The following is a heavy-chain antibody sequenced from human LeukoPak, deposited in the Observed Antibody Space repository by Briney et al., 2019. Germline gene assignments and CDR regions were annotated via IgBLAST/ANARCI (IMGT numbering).Heavy chain of an antibody. CDR2: ISFSSDYI. D-gene: IGHD4-17*01. J-gene: IGHJ4*02. V-gene: IGHV3-21*01. Sequence: GGSLRLSCAASGFIFSNYNMNWVRQAPGKGLEWVSSISFSSDYIYYEDSLKGRFTISRDNAKNSLYLQMNSLRAEDTAVYYCARGALTTTFDYWGQGALVTVSS. CDR3: ARGALTTTFDY. CDR1: GFIFSNYN.